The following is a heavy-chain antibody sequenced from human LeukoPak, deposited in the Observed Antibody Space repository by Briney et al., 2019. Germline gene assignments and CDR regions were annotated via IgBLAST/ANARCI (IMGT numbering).Heavy chain of an antibody. V-gene: IGHV4-31*03. CDR3: SRFTPYRGYDYFDY. CDR2: IYYSGST. D-gene: IGHD5-12*01. J-gene: IGHJ4*02. Sequence: SQTLSLTCTVSGGSISSGGYYWSWIRQHPGKGLEWIGYIYYSGSTYYNPSLKSRVTISVDTSKNQFSLKLSSVTAADTAVYYCSRFTPYRGYDYFDYWGQGTLVTVPS. CDR1: GGSISSGGYY.